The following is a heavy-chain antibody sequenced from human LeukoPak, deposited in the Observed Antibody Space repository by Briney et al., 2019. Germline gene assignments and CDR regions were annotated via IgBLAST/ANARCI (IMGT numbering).Heavy chain of an antibody. CDR3: AREGYSSGWYRL. Sequence: GGSLRLSCAASGFTVSSNYMSWVRQAPGKGLEWVSVIYSGGSTYCADSVKGRFTISRGNSKNTLYLQMNSLRAEDTAVYYCAREGYSSGWYRLWGQGTLVTVSS. V-gene: IGHV3-53*01. CDR2: IYSGGST. J-gene: IGHJ4*02. D-gene: IGHD6-19*01. CDR1: GFTVSSNY.